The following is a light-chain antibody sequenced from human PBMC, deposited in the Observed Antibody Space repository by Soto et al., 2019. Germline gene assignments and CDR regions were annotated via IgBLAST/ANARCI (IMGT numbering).Light chain of an antibody. CDR3: QHYGNWPIT. Sequence: EIVMTQSPATLSVSPGERATLSCRASQSVSSNLAWYQQKPGQAPRLLIYGASTRATGIPARFSGSGSGTEFTLTISSLQSEDFAVYYCQHYGNWPITFGEGTRLEIK. CDR2: GAS. CDR1: QSVSSN. J-gene: IGKJ5*01. V-gene: IGKV3-15*01.